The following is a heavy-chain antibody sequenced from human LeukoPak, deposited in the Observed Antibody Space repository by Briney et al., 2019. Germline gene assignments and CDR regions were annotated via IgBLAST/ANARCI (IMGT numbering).Heavy chain of an antibody. V-gene: IGHV3-21*01. D-gene: IGHD2-8*02. J-gene: IGHJ6*02. CDR2: ISTGGDNT. CDR1: GFTLSRHA. CDR3: ARSFCTGVSCSKGQYYYVMDV. Sequence: GGSLRLSCAASGFTLSRHAMNWVRQAPEKGLEWVSYISTGGDNTFYADSLKGRFTVSRDNAKSSLFLQMDSLRAEDTAVYYCARSFCTGVSCSKGQYYYVMDVWGQGTTVTVSS.